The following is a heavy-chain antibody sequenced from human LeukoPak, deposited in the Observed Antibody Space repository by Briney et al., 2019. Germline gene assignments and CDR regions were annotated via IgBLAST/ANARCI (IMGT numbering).Heavy chain of an antibody. V-gene: IGHV4-30-2*01. D-gene: IGHD4-23*01. CDR3: ARSAYGGEAEYFQH. J-gene: IGHJ1*01. Sequence: SETLSLTCAVSGGSISSGGYSWSWIRQPPGKGLEWIGYIYHSGSTYYNPSLKSRVTISVDRSKNQFSLKLSSVTAADTAVYYCARSAYGGEAEYFQHWGQGTLVTVSS. CDR1: GGSISSGGYS. CDR2: IYHSGST.